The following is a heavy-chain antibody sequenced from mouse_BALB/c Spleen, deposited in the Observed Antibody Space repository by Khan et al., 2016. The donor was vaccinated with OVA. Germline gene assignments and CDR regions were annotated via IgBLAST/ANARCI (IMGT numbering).Heavy chain of an antibody. Sequence: EVELVESGGGLVQPGGSRKLSCAASGFTFSDYGLAWVRQAPGKGREWVAFISSLAYSIYYADTVTGRFTISRENAKNTLYLEMSSLRSEDTAMYYCARSWAMDYWGQGTSVTVSS. CDR3: ARSWAMDY. CDR2: ISSLAYSI. CDR1: GFTFSDYG. V-gene: IGHV5-15*02. J-gene: IGHJ4*01.